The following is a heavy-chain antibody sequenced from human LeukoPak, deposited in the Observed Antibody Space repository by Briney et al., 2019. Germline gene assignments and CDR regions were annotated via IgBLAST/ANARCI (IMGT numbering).Heavy chain of an antibody. CDR2: TYYRSKWYN. CDR3: ARSGVIDMVPFDH. V-gene: IGHV6-1*01. J-gene: IGHJ4*02. CDR1: GDRVSSNSAA. Sequence: SQTPSLTCAISGDRVSSNSAAWNWIRPSPSRGPEWLGRTYYRSKWYNDYAVSVKSRTTINPDTSKNQFSLQLNSVTPEDTAVYYCARSGVIDMVPFDHWGQGTLVTVSS. D-gene: IGHD2-21*01.